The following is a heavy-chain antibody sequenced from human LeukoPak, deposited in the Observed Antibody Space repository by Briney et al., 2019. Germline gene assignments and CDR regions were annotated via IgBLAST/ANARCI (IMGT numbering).Heavy chain of an antibody. CDR1: GYTFTSYG. CDR3: ARSITIFGVVITANYYYYGMDV. V-gene: IGHV1-18*01. CDR2: ISAYNGNT. D-gene: IGHD3-3*01. J-gene: IGHJ6*02. Sequence: ASVKVSCKASGYTFTSYGISWVRQAPGQGLEWMGWISAYNGNTNYAQKLQGRVTMTTDTSTSTAYMELRSLRSDDTAVYYCARSITIFGVVITANYYYYGMDVWGQGTTVTVSS.